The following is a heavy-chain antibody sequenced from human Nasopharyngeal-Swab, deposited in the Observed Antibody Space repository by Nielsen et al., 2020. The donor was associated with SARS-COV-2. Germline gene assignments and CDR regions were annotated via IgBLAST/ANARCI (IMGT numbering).Heavy chain of an antibody. Sequence: GGSLRLSCAASGFTFSSYAMSWVRQAPGKGLEWVSVISGSGGSTYYADSVKGRFTISRDNAKNSLYLQMHSLRAEDTAVYYCARFSNKGNRYWFFDLWGRGTLVTVSS. CDR1: GFTFSSYA. D-gene: IGHD1-14*01. V-gene: IGHV3-23*01. CDR2: ISGSGGST. CDR3: ARFSNKGNRYWFFDL. J-gene: IGHJ2*01.